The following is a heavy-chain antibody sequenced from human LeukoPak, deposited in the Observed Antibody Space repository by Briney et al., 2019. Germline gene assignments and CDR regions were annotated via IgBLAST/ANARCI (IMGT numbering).Heavy chain of an antibody. CDR1: GFTFADYG. V-gene: IGHV3-20*01. CDR2: INWNGGST. CDR3: ARGLAPGGSGSYSSRAYGMGV. Sequence: GGSLRLSCAASGFTFADYGMTWVRQAPGKELEWVSGINWNGGSTGYADSVKGRFTIFRDNAKNSLYLQMNSLRDEDTALYHCARGLAPGGSGSYSSRAYGMGVWGQGTTVTVSS. J-gene: IGHJ6*02. D-gene: IGHD3-10*01.